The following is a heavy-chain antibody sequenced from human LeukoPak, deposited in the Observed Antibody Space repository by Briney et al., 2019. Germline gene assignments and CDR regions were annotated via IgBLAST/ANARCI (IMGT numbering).Heavy chain of an antibody. CDR2: MNPNSGNT. J-gene: IGHJ5*02. Sequence: ASVKVSCKASGYTFTSYDINWVRQATGQGLEWMGWMNPNSGNTGYAQKFRGRVTMTRNTSISTAYMELSSLRSEDTAVYYCARGSWRGSDYKFDPWGQGTLVTVSS. D-gene: IGHD4-11*01. V-gene: IGHV1-8*01. CDR1: GYTFTSYD. CDR3: ARGSWRGSDYKFDP.